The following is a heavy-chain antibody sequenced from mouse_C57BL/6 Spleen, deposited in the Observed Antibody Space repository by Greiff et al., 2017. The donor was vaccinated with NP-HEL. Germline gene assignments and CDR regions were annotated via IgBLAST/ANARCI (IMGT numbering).Heavy chain of an antibody. CDR2: INPYNGGT. CDR3: ARTYYYGSSHWYFDV. CDR1: GYTFTDYY. V-gene: IGHV1-19*01. D-gene: IGHD1-1*01. J-gene: IGHJ1*03. Sequence: EVQRVESGPVLVKPGASVKMSCKASGYTFTDYYMNWVKQSHGKSLEWIGVINPYNGGTSYNQKFKGKATLTVDKSSSTAYMELNSLTSEDSAVYYCARTYYYGSSHWYFDVWGTGTTVTVSS.